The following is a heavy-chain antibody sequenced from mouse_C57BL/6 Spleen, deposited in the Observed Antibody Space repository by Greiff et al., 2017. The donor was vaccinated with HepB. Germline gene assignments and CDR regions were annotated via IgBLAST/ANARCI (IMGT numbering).Heavy chain of an antibody. CDR3: TRGGNYDEAWFAY. J-gene: IGHJ3*01. V-gene: IGHV1-5*01. CDR2: IYPGNSDT. Sequence: VQLQQSGTVLARPGASVKMSCKTSGYTFTSYWMHWVKQRPGQGLEWIGAIYPGNSDTSYNQKFKGKAKLTAVTSASTAYMELSSRTNEDSAVYYCTRGGNYDEAWFAYWGQGTLVTVSA. CDR1: GYTFTSYW. D-gene: IGHD2-4*01.